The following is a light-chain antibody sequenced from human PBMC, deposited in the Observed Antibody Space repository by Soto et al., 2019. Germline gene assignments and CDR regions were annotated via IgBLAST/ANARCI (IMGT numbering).Light chain of an antibody. CDR3: QQRSNWTLT. V-gene: IGKV3-11*01. Sequence: EIVLTQSPATLSLSPGEMANLSCSASQSVSSYLAWYQQKPGQAPRLLIYDASNTATGIPARFSGSGSGTDFTLTISSLEPEDFAVYYCQQRSNWTLTFGGGTKVDIK. CDR1: QSVSSY. CDR2: DAS. J-gene: IGKJ4*01.